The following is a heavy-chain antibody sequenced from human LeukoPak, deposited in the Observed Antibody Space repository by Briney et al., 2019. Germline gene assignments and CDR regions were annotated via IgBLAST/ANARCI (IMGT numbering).Heavy chain of an antibody. V-gene: IGHV3-48*03. J-gene: IGHJ4*02. D-gene: IGHD3-9*01. CDR3: ARQRGDILTGYYMPRGFDY. CDR1: GFTFSSYE. Sequence: PGGSLRLSCAASGFTFSSYEMTWVRQAPGKGLEWVSYISSSGSTIYYADSVKGRFTISRDNAKNSLYLQVNSLRAEDTAVYYCARQRGDILTGYYMPRGFDYWGQGTLVTVSS. CDR2: ISSSGSTI.